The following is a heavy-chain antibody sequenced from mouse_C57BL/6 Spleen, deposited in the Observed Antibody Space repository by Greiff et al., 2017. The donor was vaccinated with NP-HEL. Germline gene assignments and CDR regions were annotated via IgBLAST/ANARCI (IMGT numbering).Heavy chain of an antibody. Sequence: EVQLQQSGPELVKPGASVKISCKASGYTFTDYYMNWVKQSHGKSLEWIGDINPNNGGTSYNQKFKGKGTLTVDESSSTAYMELRSLTSEDSAVYYCARRDDGYYLYDVDYWGQGATLTVSS. CDR1: GYTFTDYY. D-gene: IGHD2-3*01. V-gene: IGHV1-26*01. CDR3: ARRDDGYYLYDVDY. CDR2: INPNNGGT. J-gene: IGHJ2*01.